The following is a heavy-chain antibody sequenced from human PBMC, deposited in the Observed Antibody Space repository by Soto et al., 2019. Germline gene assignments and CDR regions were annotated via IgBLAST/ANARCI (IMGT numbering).Heavy chain of an antibody. V-gene: IGHV4-59*01. CDR1: GGSIGSYY. CDR2: IYYSGST. J-gene: IGHJ3*02. Sequence: SETLTLTCTVSGGSIGSYYRSWIRQPPGKGLEWIGYIYYSGSTNYNPSLKSRVTISVDTSKNQFSLKLSSVTAADTAVYYCARDRGNYDFWSGHYAFDIWGQGTMVTVSS. CDR3: ARDRGNYDFWSGHYAFDI. D-gene: IGHD3-3*01.